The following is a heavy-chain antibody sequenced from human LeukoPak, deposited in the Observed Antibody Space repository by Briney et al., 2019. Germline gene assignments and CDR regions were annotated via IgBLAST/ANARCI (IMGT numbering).Heavy chain of an antibody. V-gene: IGHV4-38-2*02. J-gene: IGHJ5*02. Sequence: PSETLSLTCTVSNYSIRSEYYWAWIRQPPGKGLEWIGSIYHSGSTYYNPSLKSRVTISVDTSYSQFSLKLSSVTAADTAVYYCARGQARLAWFDPWGQGTLVTVSS. CDR1: NYSIRSEYY. D-gene: IGHD6-19*01. CDR3: ARGQARLAWFDP. CDR2: IYHSGST.